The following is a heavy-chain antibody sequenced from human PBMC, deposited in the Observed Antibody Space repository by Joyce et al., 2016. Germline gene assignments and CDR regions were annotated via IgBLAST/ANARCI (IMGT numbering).Heavy chain of an antibody. D-gene: IGHD5-24*01. CDR2: IWFDGSNK. J-gene: IGHJ4*02. CDR3: AREGEMSTINS. V-gene: IGHV3-33*01. Sequence: QVKLVESGGGVVKPGRSLSVSCAASGFTFSSYGMHWVRQAPGKGLEWVAFIWFDGSNKYHADSVKGRFTISRDKSRNTMYLQMNSLRVEDTAVYYCAREGEMSTINSWGQGTQVTVSS. CDR1: GFTFSSYG.